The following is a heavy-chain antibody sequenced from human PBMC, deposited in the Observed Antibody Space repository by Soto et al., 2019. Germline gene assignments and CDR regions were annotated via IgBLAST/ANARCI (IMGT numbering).Heavy chain of an antibody. CDR3: ARATHPTPNWLDP. J-gene: IGHJ5*02. V-gene: IGHV1-46*01. CDR1: GYTFTSYY. Sequence: GASVKVSCKASGYTFTSYYMNWVRQAPGQGLEWLGIINPSGGYTTYAQRFLGRVTMTSDTSTSTVHMELGSLTSEDTAVYYCARATHPTPNWLDPWGQGTLVTVSS. CDR2: INPSGGYT.